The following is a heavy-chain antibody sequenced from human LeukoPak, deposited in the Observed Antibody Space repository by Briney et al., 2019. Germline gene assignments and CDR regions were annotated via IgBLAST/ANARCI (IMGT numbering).Heavy chain of an antibody. CDR2: IYHSGST. CDR1: GGSISSGGYS. CDR3: ARGLYGDSTSYYFDY. J-gene: IGHJ4*02. Sequence: ASETLSLTCAVSGGSISSGGYSWSWIRQPPGKGLEWIGYIYHSGSTYYNPSLKSRVTISVDTSKNQFSLKLSSVTAADTAVYYCARGLYGDSTSYYFDYWGQGTLVTVSS. D-gene: IGHD4-17*01. V-gene: IGHV4-30-2*01.